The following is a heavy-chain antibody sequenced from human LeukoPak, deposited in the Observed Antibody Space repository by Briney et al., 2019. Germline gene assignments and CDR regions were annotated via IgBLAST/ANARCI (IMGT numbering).Heavy chain of an antibody. CDR2: INHSGST. Sequence: SETLSLTYAVYGGPFSGYYWTWIRQPPGKGLEWIGEINHSGSTNYNPSLKSRVNISVDTSKNQFSLNLSSVTAADTAVYYCARGTSTYGPWGQGTLVTVSS. CDR1: GGPFSGYY. D-gene: IGHD4-17*01. J-gene: IGHJ4*02. V-gene: IGHV4-34*01. CDR3: ARGTSTYGP.